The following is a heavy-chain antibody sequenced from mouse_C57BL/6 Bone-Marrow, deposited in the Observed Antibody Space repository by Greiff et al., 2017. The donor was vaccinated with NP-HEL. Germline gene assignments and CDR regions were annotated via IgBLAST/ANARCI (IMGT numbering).Heavy chain of an antibody. CDR3: ARRQIYYDYGDYFDY. D-gene: IGHD2-4*01. CDR1: GYTFTDYN. Sequence: VHVKQSGPELVKPGASVKIPCKASGYTFTDYNMDWVKQSHGKSLEWIGDINPNNGGTIYNQKFKGKATLTVDKSSSTAYMELRSLTSEDTAVYYCARRQIYYDYGDYFDYWGQGTTLTVSS. V-gene: IGHV1-18*01. CDR2: INPNNGGT. J-gene: IGHJ2*01.